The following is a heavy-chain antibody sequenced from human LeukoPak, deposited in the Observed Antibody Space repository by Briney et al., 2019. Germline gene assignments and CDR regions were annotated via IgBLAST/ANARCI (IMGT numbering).Heavy chain of an antibody. CDR3: ARDLGSQSWGLYNWFDP. Sequence: PSETLSLTCTVSGGSISSGSCYWSWIRQPAGKGLEWIGRIYTSGSTNYNPSLKSRVTISVDTSKNQFSLKLSSVTAANTAVYYCARDLGSQSWGLYNWFDPWGQGTLVTVSS. J-gene: IGHJ5*02. D-gene: IGHD3-16*01. CDR1: GGSISSGSCY. CDR2: IYTSGST. V-gene: IGHV4-61*02.